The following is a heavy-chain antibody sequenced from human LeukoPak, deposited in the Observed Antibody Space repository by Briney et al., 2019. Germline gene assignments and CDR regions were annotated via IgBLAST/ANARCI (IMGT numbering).Heavy chain of an antibody. Sequence: SETLSLTCAVYGGSFSGYYWRWIRQPPGKGLEWIGEINHSASTNYNPSLKSRVTISADTSKNQFSLKLSSVTAADTAVYYCARGLFTGIAAAGDLGFDYWGQGTLVTVSS. J-gene: IGHJ4*02. CDR2: INHSAST. CDR1: GGSFSGYY. CDR3: ARGLFTGIAAAGDLGFDY. V-gene: IGHV4-34*01. D-gene: IGHD6-13*01.